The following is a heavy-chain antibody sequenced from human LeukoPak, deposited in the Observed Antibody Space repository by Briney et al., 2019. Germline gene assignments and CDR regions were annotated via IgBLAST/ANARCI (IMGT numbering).Heavy chain of an antibody. CDR1: GNTFTDLS. CDR2: FDPEDVET. D-gene: IGHD2/OR15-2a*01. Sequence: GASVKVSCKVSGNTFTDLSMNWVRQAPGKGLEWMGGFDPEDVETIYAQKFQGRVTRTEDTSTATAYMDLSSLRPDDTAVYYCATDFYRGRQFDYWGQGTLVTVSS. J-gene: IGHJ4*02. V-gene: IGHV1-24*01. CDR3: ATDFYRGRQFDY.